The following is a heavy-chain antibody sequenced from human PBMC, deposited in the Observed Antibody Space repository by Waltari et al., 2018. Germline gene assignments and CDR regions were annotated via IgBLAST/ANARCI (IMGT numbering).Heavy chain of an antibody. D-gene: IGHD2-21*01. Sequence: EVQLLESGGGLVQPGGSLRLSCAVSGFTFRDYAMTGVSQAPGKGLELVSLIGCCCAATYYADSVNGRFSISRDNSRNTLYLQMNSLRAEDTAMYYCAKRGAPGELWFFDYWGQGNLVTVSS. CDR2: IGCCCAAT. CDR3: AKRGAPGELWFFDY. CDR1: GFTFRDYA. V-gene: IGHV3-23*01. J-gene: IGHJ4*02.